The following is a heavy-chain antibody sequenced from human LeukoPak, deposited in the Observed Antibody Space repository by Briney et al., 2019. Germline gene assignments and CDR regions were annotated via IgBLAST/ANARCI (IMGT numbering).Heavy chain of an antibody. Sequence: ASVTVSCKVSGYTLTELSMHWVRQAPGKGLEWMGGFDPEDGETIYAQKFQGRVTMTEDTSTDTAYMELSRLRSDDTAVYYCATEGITMVREPHWFDPWGQGTLVTVSS. CDR3: ATEGITMVREPHWFDP. V-gene: IGHV1-24*01. CDR1: GYTLTELS. J-gene: IGHJ5*02. CDR2: FDPEDGET. D-gene: IGHD3-10*01.